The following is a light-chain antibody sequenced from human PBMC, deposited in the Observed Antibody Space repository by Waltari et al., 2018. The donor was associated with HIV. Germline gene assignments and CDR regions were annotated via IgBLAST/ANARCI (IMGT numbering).Light chain of an antibody. J-gene: IGKJ2*01. CDR1: QSISTY. V-gene: IGKV1-39*01. CDR3: QQSYSTPGYT. CDR2: AAS. Sequence: CRASQSISTYLNWYQQKPGKAPKLLIYAASSLQSGVPSRFSGSGSGTDFTLTISSLQPEDFATYYCQQSYSTPGYTFGQGTKLEIK.